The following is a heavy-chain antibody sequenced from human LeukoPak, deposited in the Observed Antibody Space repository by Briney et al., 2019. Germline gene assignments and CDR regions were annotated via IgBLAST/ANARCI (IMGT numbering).Heavy chain of an antibody. D-gene: IGHD3-9*01. J-gene: IGHJ4*02. CDR2: INHSGST. V-gene: IGHV4-34*01. CDR1: GGSFSGYY. CDR3: AREYDDILTGYSTHAYYFDS. Sequence: SETLSLTCAVYGGSFSGYYWSWIRQPPGKGLEWIGEINHSGSTNYNPSLKSRVTISVDTSKNQFSLKLSSVTAADTAVYYCAREYDDILTGYSTHAYYFDSWGQGTLVTVSS.